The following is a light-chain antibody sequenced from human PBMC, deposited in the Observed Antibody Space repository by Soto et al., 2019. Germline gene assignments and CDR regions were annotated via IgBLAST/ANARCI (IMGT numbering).Light chain of an antibody. CDR1: TLGNKN. Sequence: SYELTQPPSVSVSPGQTASITCSGDTLGNKNACWYQQRPGQSPVLVIYQDTKRPSGIPERFSGSAIGSTATLTISEAQAVDEADYYCQVWDSSSDHVVFGGGTKLTVL. CDR2: QDT. J-gene: IGLJ2*01. CDR3: QVWDSSSDHVV. V-gene: IGLV3-1*01.